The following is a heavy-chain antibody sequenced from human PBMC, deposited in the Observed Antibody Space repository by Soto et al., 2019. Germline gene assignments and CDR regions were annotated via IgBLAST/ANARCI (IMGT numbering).Heavy chain of an antibody. CDR1: GFTFNKYA. CDR3: ATGVSALGAY. Sequence: EVQLLESGGGLVQPGGSLRLSCAASGFTFNKYAMSWVRQAPGQGLEWVSSISDSGGSTYYADSVKGRFTISRDNSKNTLYLQMSSLRVEDTAVYYCATGVSALGAYWGQGTLVTVSS. CDR2: ISDSGGST. J-gene: IGHJ4*02. D-gene: IGHD3-16*01. V-gene: IGHV3-23*01.